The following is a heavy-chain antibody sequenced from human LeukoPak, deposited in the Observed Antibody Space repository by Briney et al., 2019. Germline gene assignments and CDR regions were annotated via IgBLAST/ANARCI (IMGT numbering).Heavy chain of an antibody. J-gene: IGHJ6*03. CDR2: ITSSSSYI. V-gene: IGHV3-21*06. Sequence: GGSLRLSCAASGFTFSSYNMNWVRQAPGKGPEWVSSITSSSSYIYYADSVKGRFTISRDNAKNSLYLQMDSLRVEDTAVYYCARDPYSGSYGPFYYYYMDVWGEGTTVTISS. CDR3: ARDPYSGSYGPFYYYYMDV. CDR1: GFTFSSYN. D-gene: IGHD1-26*01.